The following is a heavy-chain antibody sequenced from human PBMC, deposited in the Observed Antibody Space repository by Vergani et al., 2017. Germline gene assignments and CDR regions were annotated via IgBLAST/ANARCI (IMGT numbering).Heavy chain of an antibody. V-gene: IGHV1-69*06. CDR2: IIPIFGTA. J-gene: IGHJ4*02. CDR1: GGTFSSYA. CDR3: ARVYLSGTTTLEVGY. Sequence: QVQLVQSGAEVKKPGSSVKVSCKASGGTFSSYAISWLRQAPGQGLEWMGGIIPIFGTANYAQKFQGRVTITADKSTSTAYMELSSLRSEDTAVYYCARVYLSGTTTLEVGYWGQGTLVTVSS. D-gene: IGHD1-7*01.